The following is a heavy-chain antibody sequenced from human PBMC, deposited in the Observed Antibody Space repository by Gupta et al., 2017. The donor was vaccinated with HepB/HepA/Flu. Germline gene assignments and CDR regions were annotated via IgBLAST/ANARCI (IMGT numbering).Heavy chain of an antibody. CDR2: TYYRSKWKN. Sequence: QVQLQQSGPGLVKPSQTLSLTCSISGDSISTNSVSRNCVAWNWFRQSPSRGLKLLGRTYYRSKWKNDYAVSVTSRISINPDTSKNQFSLQLKFVTPDDTAVYFCARGVRNSFDIWGQGTMVTVSS. V-gene: IGHV6-1*01. CDR1: GDSISTNSVSRNCVA. J-gene: IGHJ3*02. CDR3: ARGVRNSFDI.